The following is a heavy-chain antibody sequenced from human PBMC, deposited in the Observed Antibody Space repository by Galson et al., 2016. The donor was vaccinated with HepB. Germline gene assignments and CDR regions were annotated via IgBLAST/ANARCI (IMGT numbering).Heavy chain of an antibody. J-gene: IGHJ4*02. CDR1: GFTFRSYA. V-gene: IGHV3-23*01. D-gene: IGHD3-10*01. CDR3: AKFASGTYYLDSFDN. CDR2: ISGSGGST. Sequence: SLRLSCAASGFTFRSYAMTWVRQAPGKGLEWVSTISGSGGSTYHADSVKGRFTISRGNSKNTVYLQMNSLRAEDTAVYYCAKFASGTYYLDSFDNWGPGTLVTVSS.